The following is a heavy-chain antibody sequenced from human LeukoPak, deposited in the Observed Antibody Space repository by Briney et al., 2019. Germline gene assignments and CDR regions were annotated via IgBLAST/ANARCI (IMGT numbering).Heavy chain of an antibody. CDR3: ATLKGWYGEGCFDC. J-gene: IGHJ4*02. Sequence: GGSLRLSCAASGVTVSSIYMGWVRQAPGKGLDWVSVIYPDGRTYYTESVKGRFTISRDSSENSLFLQMNSLRAEDAAVYYCATLKGWYGEGCFDCWGQGTLVTVSS. CDR1: GVTVSSIY. CDR2: IYPDGRT. D-gene: IGHD3-10*01. V-gene: IGHV3-53*01.